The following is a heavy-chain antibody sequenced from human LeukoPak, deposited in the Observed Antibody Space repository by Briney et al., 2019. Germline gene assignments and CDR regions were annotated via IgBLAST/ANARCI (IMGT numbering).Heavy chain of an antibody. D-gene: IGHD3-22*01. CDR1: GFTFSSYG. V-gene: IGHV3-33*01. CDR3: ARDDSSGYYRTEYFQH. CDR2: IWYDGSNK. J-gene: IGHJ1*01. Sequence: GGSLRLSCAASGFTFSSYGMHWVRQAPGKGLEWVAVIWYDGSNKYYADSVKGRFTISRDNSKNTLYLQMNSLRAEDTAVYYCARDDSSGYYRTEYFQHWGQGTLVTVSS.